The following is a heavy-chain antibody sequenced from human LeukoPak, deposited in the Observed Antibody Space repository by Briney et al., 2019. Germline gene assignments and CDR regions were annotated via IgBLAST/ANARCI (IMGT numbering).Heavy chain of an antibody. CDR1: GYTFTGYY. CDR2: INPNSGGT. V-gene: IGHV1-2*02. CDR3: ARDRFRYCSSTSCYNLGY. J-gene: IGHJ4*02. Sequence: ASVEVSCKASGYTFTGYYMHWVRQAPGQGLEWMGWINPNSGGTNYAQKFQGRVTMTRDTSISTAYMELSRLRSDDTAVYYCARDRFRYCSSTSCYNLGYWGQGTLVTVSS. D-gene: IGHD2-2*02.